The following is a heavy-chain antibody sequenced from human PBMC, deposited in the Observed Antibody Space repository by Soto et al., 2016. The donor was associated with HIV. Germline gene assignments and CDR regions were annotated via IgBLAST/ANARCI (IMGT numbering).Heavy chain of an antibody. CDR1: GGTFSSYA. CDR2: IIPLSGTV. CDR3: ATARVASTRKTYGMDV. V-gene: IGHV1-69*13. J-gene: IGHJ6*02. D-gene: IGHD5-12*01. Sequence: QVYLVQSGAEVKKPGSSVKVSCKASGGTFSSYATTWVRQAPGQGLEWMGDIIPLSGTVNSAQKLQGRVTITADEFTSTAYMELSSLRSDDTAVYYCATARVASTRKTYGMDVWGQGTTVTVSS.